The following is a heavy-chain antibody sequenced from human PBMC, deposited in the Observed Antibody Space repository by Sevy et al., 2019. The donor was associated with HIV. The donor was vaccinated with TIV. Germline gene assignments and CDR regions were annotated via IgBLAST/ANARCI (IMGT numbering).Heavy chain of an antibody. V-gene: IGHV1-2*02. CDR3: ARGGEQLAGDAFDI. J-gene: IGHJ3*02. CDR1: GYTFTGYY. Sequence: ASVKVSCKASGYTFTGYYMHCVRQAPGQGLEWMAWINPNSGGTNYAQKFQGRVTMTRDTSISTAYMELSRLRSDDTAVYYCARGGEQLAGDAFDIWGQGTMVTVSS. CDR2: INPNSGGT. D-gene: IGHD6-6*01.